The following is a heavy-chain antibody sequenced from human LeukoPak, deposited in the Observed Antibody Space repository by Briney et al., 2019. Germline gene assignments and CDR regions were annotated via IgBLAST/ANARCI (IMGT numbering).Heavy chain of an antibody. CDR3: ARDEGTDGNYFDY. D-gene: IGHD1-1*01. V-gene: IGHV3-30*04. CDR2: ISYDGSNK. Sequence: GRSLRLTCAPSGSIFGAYALHGVRRAPGKGLEWVSVISYDGSNKYYVDSVKGRITISRDKSKNTVYLQMNSLRVEDTAVYYCARDEGTDGNYFDYWRQGPLVTVSS. CDR1: GSIFGAYA. J-gene: IGHJ4*02.